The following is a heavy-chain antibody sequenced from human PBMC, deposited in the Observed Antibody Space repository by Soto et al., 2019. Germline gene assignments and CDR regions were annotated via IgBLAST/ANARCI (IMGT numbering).Heavy chain of an antibody. CDR2: ISSSSSTI. CDR1: GFTFSSYS. CDR3: ARYYYYDSSGFVY. J-gene: IGHJ4*02. Sequence: GGSLRLSCAASGFTFSSYSMNWVRQAPGKGLEWVSYISSSSSTIYYADSVKGRFTISRDNAKNSLYLQMNSLRDEDTAVYYFARYYYYDSSGFVYWGQGTLVTVSS. D-gene: IGHD3-22*01. V-gene: IGHV3-48*02.